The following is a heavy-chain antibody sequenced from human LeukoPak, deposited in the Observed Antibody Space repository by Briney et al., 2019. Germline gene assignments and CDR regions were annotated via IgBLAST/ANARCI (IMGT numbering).Heavy chain of an antibody. Sequence: ASVKVSCKASGYTFTGSYMHWVRQAPGQGLEWMGWINPNSGGTNSAQQFQGRVTMTADTSTGPAYMELSRRRSDDTAVYYWARDLGAAPSYYWGKGTLVTVST. J-gene: IGHJ4*02. CDR2: INPNSGGT. D-gene: IGHD6-13*01. CDR3: ARDLGAAPSYY. CDR1: GYTFTGSY. V-gene: IGHV1-2*02.